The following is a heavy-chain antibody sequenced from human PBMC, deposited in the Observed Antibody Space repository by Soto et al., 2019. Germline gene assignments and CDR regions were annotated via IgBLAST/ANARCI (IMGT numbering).Heavy chain of an antibody. CDR3: VRESTTSGPNWFDT. CDR2: IYHSGST. V-gene: IGHV4-30-2*06. Sequence: SETLSLTCSVSGGSINSGRSSWNWIRQSPGKGLEWIAYIYHSGSTYYNPSLKSRVTISVDRSENQFSLKLASVTAAGTAVYYCVRESTTSGPNWFDTWGPGILVTVSS. CDR1: GGSINSGRSS. D-gene: IGHD1-1*01. J-gene: IGHJ5*02.